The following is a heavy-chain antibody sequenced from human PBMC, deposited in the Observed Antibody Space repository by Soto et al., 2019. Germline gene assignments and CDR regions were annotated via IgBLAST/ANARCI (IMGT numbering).Heavy chain of an antibody. Sequence: EVQLLASGGGLVQPGGSLRLSCAASGFTFYSYAMDWVRQVPGKGLEWVSSISARSDNTYYADSVKGRFTISRDHSKSTLYLQLNSLRAEDTAIYYCEKRGDSYYYGMTVWGQGTTVTVS. V-gene: IGHV3-23*01. D-gene: IGHD3-16*01. J-gene: IGHJ6*02. CDR2: ISARSDNT. CDR3: EKRGDSYYYGMTV. CDR1: GFTFYSYA.